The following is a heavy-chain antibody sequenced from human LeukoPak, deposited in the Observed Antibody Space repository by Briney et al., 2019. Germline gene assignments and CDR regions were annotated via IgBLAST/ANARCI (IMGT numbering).Heavy chain of an antibody. CDR3: ARVRGKSPYYFDY. V-gene: IGHV3-48*01. Sequence: GGSLRLSCAASGFTLSSYNMIWVRQARGKGLEWVSFISASGSTRYYADSVKGRFIISRDNVKNSLYLQMNSLRAEDTAVYYCARVRGKSPYYFDYWGQGTLVTVSS. CDR1: GFTLSSYN. D-gene: IGHD3-16*01. J-gene: IGHJ4*02. CDR2: ISASGSTR.